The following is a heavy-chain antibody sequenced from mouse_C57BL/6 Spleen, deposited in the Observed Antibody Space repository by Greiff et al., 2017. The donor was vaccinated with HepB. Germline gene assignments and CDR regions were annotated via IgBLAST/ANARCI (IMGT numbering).Heavy chain of an antibody. Sequence: EVQRVESGGGLVKPGGSLKLSCAASGFTFSDYGMHWVRQAPEKGLEWVAYISSGSSTIYYADTVKGRFTISRDNAKNTLFLQMTSLRSEDTAMYYCARNLLWYFDVWGTGTTVTVSS. CDR3: ARNLLWYFDV. V-gene: IGHV5-17*01. CDR1: GFTFSDYG. J-gene: IGHJ1*03. CDR2: ISSGSSTI. D-gene: IGHD2-1*01.